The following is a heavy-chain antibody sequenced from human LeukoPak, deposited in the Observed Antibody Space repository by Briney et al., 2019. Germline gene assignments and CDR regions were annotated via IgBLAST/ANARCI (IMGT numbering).Heavy chain of an antibody. CDR2: IYPGDSDT. V-gene: IGHV5-51*01. Sequence: GESLKISCRGFGYSFTSSWIACVRQMPGKGLEWMGIIYPGDSDTRYSPSLQGQVTISADKSTSTAYLQWSSLKASDTAVYYCARQSSSSWYVDYWGQGTLVTVSS. J-gene: IGHJ4*02. CDR3: ARQSSSSWYVDY. D-gene: IGHD2-2*01. CDR1: GYSFTSSW.